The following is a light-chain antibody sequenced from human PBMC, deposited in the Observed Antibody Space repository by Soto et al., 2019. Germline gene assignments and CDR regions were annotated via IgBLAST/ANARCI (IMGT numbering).Light chain of an antibody. Sequence: QSALTQPPSASGSPGQSVTISCTGTSSDVGVYNYVSWYQQHPGKAPKLMIYEVSKRPSGVPDRFSGSKSGNTASLTGSGLQAEDEADYYCSSYAGSNNYVFGTGTKVTVL. CDR2: EVS. J-gene: IGLJ1*01. CDR3: SSYAGSNNYV. V-gene: IGLV2-8*01. CDR1: SSDVGVYNY.